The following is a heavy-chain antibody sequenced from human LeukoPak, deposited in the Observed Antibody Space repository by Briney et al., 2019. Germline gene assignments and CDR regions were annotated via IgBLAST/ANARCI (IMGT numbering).Heavy chain of an antibody. Sequence: SETLSLTCTVSGGSINSYSWSWIRQSAGKGLEWIGYIHYTGSTNYNPSLKSRVTISVDTSKNQFSLKLNSVTAADTAVYYCARVTGYMIEDYFDYWGQGILVTVSS. J-gene: IGHJ4*02. CDR2: IHYTGST. CDR3: ARVTGYMIEDYFDY. CDR1: GGSINSYS. D-gene: IGHD3-9*01. V-gene: IGHV4-59*01.